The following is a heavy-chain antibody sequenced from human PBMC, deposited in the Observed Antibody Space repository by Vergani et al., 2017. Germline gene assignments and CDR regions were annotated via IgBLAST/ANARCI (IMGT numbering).Heavy chain of an antibody. J-gene: IGHJ3*02. V-gene: IGHV4-39*07. D-gene: IGHD3-22*01. Sequence: QLQLQESGPGLVKPSETLSLTCTVSGGSISSSSYYWGWIRQPPGKGLEWIGSIYYSGSTYYNPSLQSRVTISVDTSKNQFSLKLSSVTAADTAVYYCARDFGEYYYDSSGVFDIWGQGTMVTVSS. CDR2: IYYSGST. CDR1: GGSISSSSYY. CDR3: ARDFGEYYYDSSGVFDI.